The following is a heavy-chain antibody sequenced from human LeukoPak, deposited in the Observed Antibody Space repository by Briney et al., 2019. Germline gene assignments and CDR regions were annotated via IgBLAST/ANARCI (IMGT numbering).Heavy chain of an antibody. Sequence: GGXXRLSCAASGFTFSSYAMSWVRQAPGKGLEWVSAISGSGGSTYYADSVKGRFTISRDNSKNTLYLQMNSLRAEDTAVYYCAKSAKGTTVTTSDYWGQGTLVTVSS. V-gene: IGHV3-23*01. CDR3: AKSAKGTTVTTSDY. CDR2: ISGSGGST. CDR1: GFTFSSYA. J-gene: IGHJ4*02. D-gene: IGHD4-17*01.